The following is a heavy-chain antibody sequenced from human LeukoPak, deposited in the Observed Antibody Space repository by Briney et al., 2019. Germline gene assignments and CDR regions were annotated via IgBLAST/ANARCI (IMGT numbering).Heavy chain of an antibody. V-gene: IGHV4-39*01. CDR2: IYYSGST. D-gene: IGHD6-13*01. J-gene: IGHJ4*02. CDR1: GASFSSSTYY. CDR3: ARHAGGITATGTRPFDY. Sequence: ASETLSPTCTVSGASFSSSTYYWGWIRQSPGKGLEWIGSIYYSGSTYYNPSLKSRVTMSVDTSKNQFSLKLSSVTAADTAVYYCARHAGGITATGTRPFDYWGQGTLVTVSS.